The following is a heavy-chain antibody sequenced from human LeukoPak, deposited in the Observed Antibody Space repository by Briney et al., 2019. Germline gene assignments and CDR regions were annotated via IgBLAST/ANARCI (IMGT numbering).Heavy chain of an antibody. CDR3: ARDRDYGDLNFDY. D-gene: IGHD4-17*01. CDR2: INPNSGGT. J-gene: IGHJ4*02. Sequence: ASVKVSCKAPGYTFTGYYMHWVRQAPGQGLGWMGWINPNSGGTNYAQKFQGRVTMTRDTSISTAYMELSRLRSDDTAVYYCARDRDYGDLNFDYWGQGTLVTVSS. V-gene: IGHV1-2*02. CDR1: GYTFTGYY.